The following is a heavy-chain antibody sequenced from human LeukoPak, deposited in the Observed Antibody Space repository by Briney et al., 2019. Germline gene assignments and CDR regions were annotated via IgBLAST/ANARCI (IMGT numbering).Heavy chain of an antibody. CDR1: GDTISIYY. J-gene: IGHJ5*02. Sequence: SETLSLTCTVSGDTISIYYWSWIRQPAGRGLEWIGRIYSSGNTNYNPSLKSRVTMSVDTSNNQFSLNLSSVTAADTAVYYCARLCSGGSCYGWFDPWGQGTLVTVSS. V-gene: IGHV4-4*07. CDR2: IYSSGNT. D-gene: IGHD2-15*01. CDR3: ARLCSGGSCYGWFDP.